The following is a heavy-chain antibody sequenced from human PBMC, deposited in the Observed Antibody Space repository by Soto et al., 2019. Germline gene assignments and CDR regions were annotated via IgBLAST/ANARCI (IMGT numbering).Heavy chain of an antibody. V-gene: IGHV3-23*01. CDR3: AKGLQFSAWFGLYYFDY. J-gene: IGHJ4*02. Sequence: EVQLLESGGGLVQPGGSLRLSCAASGFTFSSYAMSWVRQAPGKGLEWVSGIVGSGASTYYADSVKGRFTISRANSKNTLFLQMNSLRAEDTAVYYCAKGLQFSAWFGLYYFDYWGQGTLVTVSS. D-gene: IGHD6-19*01. CDR2: IVGSGAST. CDR1: GFTFSSYA.